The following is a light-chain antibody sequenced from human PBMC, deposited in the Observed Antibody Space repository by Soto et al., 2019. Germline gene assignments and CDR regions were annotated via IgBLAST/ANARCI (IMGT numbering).Light chain of an antibody. Sequence: IVMTQSPLSLPVIPGEPASISCRSSQSLLFSDVYNYLDWYLQKPGQSPQLLIYLGSNRASGVPDRFSGSGLGTDFTLIISRVEAEDVGVYYCVQTLQPPWTFGQGTKVEIK. CDR3: VQTLQPPWT. J-gene: IGKJ1*01. CDR2: LGS. CDR1: QSLLFSDVYNY. V-gene: IGKV2-28*01.